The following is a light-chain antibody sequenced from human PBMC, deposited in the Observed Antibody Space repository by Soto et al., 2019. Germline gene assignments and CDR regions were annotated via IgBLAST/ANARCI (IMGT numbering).Light chain of an antibody. CDR3: QQYNNWYT. CDR1: QSVSSN. J-gene: IGKJ2*01. V-gene: IGKV3-15*01. Sequence: EIVMTQSPATLSLPPGERATLSCRASQSVSSNLAWYQQKPGQAPRLLIYGASTRATGIPARFSGSGSGTEFTLTISSLQSEDFAIYYCQQYNNWYTFGQGTKLEIK. CDR2: GAS.